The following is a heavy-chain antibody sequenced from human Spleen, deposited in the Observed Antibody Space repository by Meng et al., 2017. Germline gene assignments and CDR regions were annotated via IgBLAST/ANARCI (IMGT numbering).Heavy chain of an antibody. J-gene: IGHJ4*02. D-gene: IGHD6-13*01. CDR2: MYCADDK. CDR3: AHRRSSWAFDY. Sequence: QITLLDFGSALATPTQTVTLTCTFSGFSRTSSGVGWGWIRQPPGKGLEWIALMYCADDKRYSPSLKSRLTITKDTSKNQVVLTMTNMDAVDTATYYCAHRRSSWAFDYWGQGTLVTVSS. V-gene: IGHV2-5*02. CDR1: GFSRTSSGVG.